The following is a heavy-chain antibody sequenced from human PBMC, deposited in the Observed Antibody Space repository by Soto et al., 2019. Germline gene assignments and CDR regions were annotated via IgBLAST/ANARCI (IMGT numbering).Heavy chain of an antibody. Sequence: QVQLQQWGAGLLKPSETLSLTCAVYGGSFSGYYWSWIRQPPGKGLEWIGEINHSGSTNYNPSLKSRVTISVDLSRCQVSLNMISVTAAVTAVYYCVRCTRRILIPAGIYALYYYDCWGQGTLVTVSS. J-gene: IGHJ4*02. CDR3: VRCTRRILIPAGIYALYYYDC. V-gene: IGHV4-34*01. CDR2: INHSGST. CDR1: GGSFSGYY. D-gene: IGHD2-21*01.